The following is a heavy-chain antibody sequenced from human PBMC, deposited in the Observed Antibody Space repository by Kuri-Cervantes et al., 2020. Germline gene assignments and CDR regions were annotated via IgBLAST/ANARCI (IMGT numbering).Heavy chain of an antibody. CDR1: GGSFSGYY. D-gene: IGHD3-9*01. J-gene: IGHJ6*03. Sequence: SQTLSLTCAVYGGSFSGYYWSWIRQPPGKGLEWIGEINHSGSTNNNPSLKSRVTISINTSKNQFSLKLSSVTAADTAVYYCARHVEGGYDILTGYYGYHYYMDVWGKGTTVTVSS. CDR3: ARHVEGGYDILTGYYGYHYYMDV. V-gene: IGHV4-34*01. CDR2: INHSGST.